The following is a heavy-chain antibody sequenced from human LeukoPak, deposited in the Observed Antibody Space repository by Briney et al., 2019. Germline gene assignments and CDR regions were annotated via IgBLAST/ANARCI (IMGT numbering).Heavy chain of an antibody. V-gene: IGHV7-4-1*02. CDR1: GYTFTSYA. CDR2: TNTNTGNP. CDR3: ARQLRNPRNWFDP. D-gene: IGHD1-14*01. Sequence: EASVKVSCKASGYTFTSYAMNWVRQAPGQGLEWMGWTNTNTGNPTYAQGFTGRFVFSLDTSVSTAYLQISSLKAEDTAVYYCARQLRNPRNWFDPWGQGTLVTVSS. J-gene: IGHJ5*02.